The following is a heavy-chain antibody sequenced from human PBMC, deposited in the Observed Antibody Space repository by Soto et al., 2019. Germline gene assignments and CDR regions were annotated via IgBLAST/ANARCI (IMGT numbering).Heavy chain of an antibody. Sequence: SVKVSCKASGGTFSSYTISWVRQAPGQGLEWMGRIIPILGIANYAQKFQGRVTITADKSTSTAYMELSSLRSEDTAVYYCARDPTGGYYVDVWGKGTTVTVSS. J-gene: IGHJ6*03. CDR2: IIPILGIA. CDR1: GGTFSSYT. CDR3: ARDPTGGYYVDV. D-gene: IGHD4-17*01. V-gene: IGHV1-69*04.